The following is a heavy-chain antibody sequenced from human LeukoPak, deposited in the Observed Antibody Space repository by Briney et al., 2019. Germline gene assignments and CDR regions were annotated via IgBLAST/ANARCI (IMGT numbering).Heavy chain of an antibody. Sequence: SETLSLTCTVSGGSISSGSYYWSWIQQPAGKGLEWIGRIYTSGSTNYNPSLKSRVTISVDTSKNQFSLKLSSVTAADTAVYYCARVRYYYDSSGYGAAFDIWGQGTMVTVSS. J-gene: IGHJ3*02. CDR2: IYTSGST. D-gene: IGHD3-22*01. V-gene: IGHV4-61*02. CDR1: GGSISSGSYY. CDR3: ARVRYYYDSSGYGAAFDI.